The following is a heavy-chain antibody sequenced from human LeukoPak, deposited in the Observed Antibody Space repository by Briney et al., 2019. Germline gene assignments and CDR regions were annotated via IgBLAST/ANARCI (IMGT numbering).Heavy chain of an antibody. CDR1: GFTFSSYG. V-gene: IGHV3-30*18. CDR2: ISYDGSNK. CDR3: AKLYYDSSGRAADAFDI. D-gene: IGHD3-22*01. J-gene: IGHJ3*02. Sequence: GGSLRLSCAASGFTFSSYGMHWVRQAPGKGLEWVAVISYDGSNKYYADSVKGRFTISRDNSKNTLYLQMNSLRAEDTAVYYCAKLYYDSSGRAADAFDIWGQGTMATVSS.